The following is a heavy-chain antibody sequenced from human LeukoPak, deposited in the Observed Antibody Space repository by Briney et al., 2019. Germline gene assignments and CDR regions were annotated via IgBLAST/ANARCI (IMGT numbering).Heavy chain of an antibody. J-gene: IGHJ5*02. CDR2: INPSGGST. D-gene: IGHD1-26*01. CDR1: GYTFTNYY. Sequence: ASVKVSCKASGYTFTNYYMHWVRQAPGQGLEWMGLINPSGGSTTYAQRFQGRVTMTRDTSTSTDYMELSSLRSEDTAVYYCARDGGSGYNWFDPWGQGTLVTVSS. CDR3: ARDGGSGYNWFDP. V-gene: IGHV1-46*01.